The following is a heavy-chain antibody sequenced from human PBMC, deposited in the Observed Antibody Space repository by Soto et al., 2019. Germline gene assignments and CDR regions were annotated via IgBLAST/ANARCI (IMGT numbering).Heavy chain of an antibody. CDR2: ISYDGSNK. CDR3: AKDNQYYDFWSGYPSYYYYGMDV. V-gene: IGHV3-30*18. CDR1: GFTFSSYG. D-gene: IGHD3-3*01. Sequence: QVQLVESGGGVVQPGRSLRLSCAASGFTFSSYGMHWVRQAPGKGLEWVAVISYDGSNKYYADSVKGRFTISRDNSKNTLYLQMNSLRAEDTAVYYCAKDNQYYDFWSGYPSYYYYGMDVWGQGTTVTVSS. J-gene: IGHJ6*02.